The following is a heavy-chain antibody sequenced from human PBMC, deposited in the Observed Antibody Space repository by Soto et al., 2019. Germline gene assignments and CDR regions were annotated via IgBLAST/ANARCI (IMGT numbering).Heavy chain of an antibody. D-gene: IGHD2-15*01. CDR2: ISSSSSYI. V-gene: IGHV3-21*01. J-gene: IGHJ4*02. Sequence: ESGGGLVKPGGSLRLSCAASGFSFSSYTLNWVRQAPGKGLEWVSSISSSSSYIYDADSVKGRFTISRDNAKNSLYLQMNSLRAEDTAVYYCARGYCSGGSCYSLDYWGQGTLVTVAS. CDR3: ARGYCSGGSCYSLDY. CDR1: GFSFSSYT.